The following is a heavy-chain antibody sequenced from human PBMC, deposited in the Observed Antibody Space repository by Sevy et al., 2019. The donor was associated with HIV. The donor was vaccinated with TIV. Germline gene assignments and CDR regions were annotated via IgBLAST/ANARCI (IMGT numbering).Heavy chain of an antibody. CDR2: ISSSSSTI. CDR1: GFTFSSYS. D-gene: IGHD3-22*01. Sequence: GGSLGLSCAASGFTFSSYSMNWVRQAPGKGLEWVSYISSSSSTIYYADSVKGRFTISRDNAKNSLYLQMNSLRAEDTAVYYCARATYYYDSSGYPLWGQGTLVTVSS. J-gene: IGHJ4*02. CDR3: ARATYYYDSSGYPL. V-gene: IGHV3-48*01.